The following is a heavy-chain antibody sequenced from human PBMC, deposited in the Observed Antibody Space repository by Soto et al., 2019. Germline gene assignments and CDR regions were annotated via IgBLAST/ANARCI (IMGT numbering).Heavy chain of an antibody. V-gene: IGHV1-18*01. Sequence: QVQVVQSGDEVKKPGASVKVSCKASGYTFTNYGFSWVRQAPGQGLERMGRISGYHGNTKYAEKFQCRVPMTTDTPTSTAHMELRSLRSDEPAVYYCARERQTPYYYYGMDVWGQGTSVTVAS. CDR3: ARERQTPYYYYGMDV. CDR2: ISGYHGNT. CDR1: GYTFTNYG. J-gene: IGHJ6*02.